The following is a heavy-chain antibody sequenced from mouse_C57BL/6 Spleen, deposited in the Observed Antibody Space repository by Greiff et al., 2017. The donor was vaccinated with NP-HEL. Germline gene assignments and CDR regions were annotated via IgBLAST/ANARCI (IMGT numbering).Heavy chain of an antibody. D-gene: IGHD2-4*01. V-gene: IGHV1-64*01. CDR1: GYTFTSYW. Sequence: VQLQQPGAELVKPGASVKLSCKASGYTFTSYWMHWVKQRPGQGLEWIGMIHPNSGSTNYNEKFKSKATLTVDKSSSTDYMQLSSLTSEDSAVYYCARGACYYDYDKGAWFAYWGQGTLVTVSA. CDR2: IHPNSGST. J-gene: IGHJ3*01. CDR3: ARGACYYDYDKGAWFAY.